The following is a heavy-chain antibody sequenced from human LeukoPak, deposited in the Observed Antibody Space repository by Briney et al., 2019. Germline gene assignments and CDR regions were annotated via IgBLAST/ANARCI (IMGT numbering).Heavy chain of an antibody. CDR1: GFTVSSNF. CDR3: VRYSGYDLY. CDR2: IYSGGST. Sequence: GGSLRLSCAASGFTVSSNFMSWVRQAPGKGLEWVSVIYSGGSTYYADSVKGRFTISRDNSKNTLYLQMKSLRVEDTAVYYCVRYSGYDLYWGQGTLVTVSS. D-gene: IGHD5-12*01. J-gene: IGHJ4*02. V-gene: IGHV3-66*01.